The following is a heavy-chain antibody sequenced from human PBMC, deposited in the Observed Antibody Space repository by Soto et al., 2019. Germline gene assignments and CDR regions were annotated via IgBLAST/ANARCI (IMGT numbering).Heavy chain of an antibody. V-gene: IGHV4-59*12. D-gene: IGHD3-22*01. CDR2: TYHSGNP. CDR1: GGSISSYY. Sequence: SETLSLTCTVSGGSISSYYWSWIRQPPGKALEWIGHTYHSGNPYYSPSLKSRVIISVDRSKNQFSLKVSSVTAADTAVYYCARGRGYYYGRSGYYFDQWGQGALVTVSS. J-gene: IGHJ4*02. CDR3: ARGRGYYYGRSGYYFDQ.